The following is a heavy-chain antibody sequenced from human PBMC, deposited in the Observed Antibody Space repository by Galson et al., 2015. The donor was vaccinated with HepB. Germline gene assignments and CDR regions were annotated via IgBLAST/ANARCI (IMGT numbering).Heavy chain of an antibody. CDR2: IKQDGSEK. Sequence: SLRLSCAASGFTFSSYWMSWVRQAPGKGLEWVANIKQDGSEKYYVDSVKGRFTISRDNAKNSLYLQMNSLRAEDTAVYYCARDIPYYYGSGNYYYYYMDVWGKGTTVTVSS. CDR1: GFTFSSYW. J-gene: IGHJ6*03. V-gene: IGHV3-7*03. CDR3: ARDIPYYYGSGNYYYYYMDV. D-gene: IGHD3-10*01.